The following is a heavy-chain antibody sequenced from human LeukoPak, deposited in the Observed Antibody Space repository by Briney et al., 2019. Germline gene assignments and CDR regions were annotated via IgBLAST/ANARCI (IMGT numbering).Heavy chain of an antibody. CDR2: IKTDGSEK. CDR1: GFTFSNYW. D-gene: IGHD1-14*01. CDR3: ARDYHEHTQGKPGY. Sequence: PGGSLRLSCEGSGFTFSNYWMGWVRQAPGKGLQWVANIKTDGSEKYYVDSVKGRFTISRDNSKNTLYLQMNSLRAEDTALYYCARDYHEHTQGKPGYWGQGTLVTVSS. J-gene: IGHJ4*02. V-gene: IGHV3-7*01.